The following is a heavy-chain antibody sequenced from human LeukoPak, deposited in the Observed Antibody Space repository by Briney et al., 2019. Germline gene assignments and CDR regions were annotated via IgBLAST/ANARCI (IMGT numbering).Heavy chain of an antibody. CDR3: AQLGITMIRGV. CDR2: ISSSGSTI. J-gene: IGHJ6*04. Sequence: GGSLRLSCAASGFTFSSYEMNWVGQAPGKGLEGVSYISSSGSTIYYADSVKGRFTISRDNAKNSLYLQMNSLRAEDTAVYYCAQLGITMIRGVWGKGTTVTISS. CDR1: GFTFSSYE. V-gene: IGHV3-48*03. D-gene: IGHD3-10*01.